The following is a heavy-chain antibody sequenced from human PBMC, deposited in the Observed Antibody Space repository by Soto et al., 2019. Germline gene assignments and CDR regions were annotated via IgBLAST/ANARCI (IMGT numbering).Heavy chain of an antibody. D-gene: IGHD5-12*01. CDR2: INPNSGGT. CDR1: GYTFTGYY. Sequence: ASGKVSCKASGYTFTGYYMHWVRQDPGQGLEWMGWINPNSGGTNYAQKFQGWVTMTRDTSISTAYMELSRLRSDDTAVYYCARDTSGYDHDYYFDYWGQGTLVTVSS. CDR3: ARDTSGYDHDYYFDY. V-gene: IGHV1-2*04. J-gene: IGHJ4*02.